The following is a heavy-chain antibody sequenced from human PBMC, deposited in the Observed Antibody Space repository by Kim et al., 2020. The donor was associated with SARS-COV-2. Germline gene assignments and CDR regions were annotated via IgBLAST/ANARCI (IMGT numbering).Heavy chain of an antibody. V-gene: IGHV4-34*01. Sequence: SETLSLTCAVYGGSFSGYYWSWIRQPPGKGLEWIGEINHSGSTNYNPSLKSRVTISVDTSKNQFSLKLSSVTAADTAVYYCARKPLRVAARPRWFDPWGQGTLVTVSS. CDR1: GGSFSGYY. D-gene: IGHD6-6*01. J-gene: IGHJ5*02. CDR2: INHSGST. CDR3: ARKPLRVAARPRWFDP.